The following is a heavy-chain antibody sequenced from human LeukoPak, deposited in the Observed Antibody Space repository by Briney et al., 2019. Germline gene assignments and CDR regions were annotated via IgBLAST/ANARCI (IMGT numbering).Heavy chain of an antibody. V-gene: IGHV4-39*01. CDR1: GGSISSSSYY. D-gene: IGHD2-21*01. CDR3: ARQFYSPWTNWFDP. J-gene: IGHJ5*02. CDR2: IYYSGST. Sequence: PSETLSLTCTVSGGSISSSSYYWGWIRQPPGKGLEWIGSIYYSGSTYYNPSLKSRVTISVDTSKNQFPLKLSSVTAADTAVYYCARQFYSPWTNWFDPWGQGTLVTVSS.